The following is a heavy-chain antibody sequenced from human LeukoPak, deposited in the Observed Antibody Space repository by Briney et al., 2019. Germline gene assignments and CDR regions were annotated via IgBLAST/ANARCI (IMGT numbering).Heavy chain of an antibody. CDR1: GYTFTSYD. J-gene: IGHJ4*02. CDR2: TNPKRGNT. CDR3: SRVTGSIDY. D-gene: IGHD1-26*01. V-gene: IGHV1-8*01. Sequence: ASVNVSCRPSGYTFTSYDINWVGQATGQRREGMGWTNPKRGNTGYAQQFPGRVTMTRDNCISTANMELSRLRSEDTGVYYRSRVTGSIDYWGQGTLVTVSS.